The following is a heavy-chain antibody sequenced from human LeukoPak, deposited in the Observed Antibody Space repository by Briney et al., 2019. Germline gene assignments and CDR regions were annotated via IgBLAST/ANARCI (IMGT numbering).Heavy chain of an antibody. CDR2: IYYSGST. J-gene: IGHJ5*02. CDR1: GGSISSSSYY. Sequence: KPSETLSLTCTVSGGSISSSSYYWGWIRQPPGKGLEWIGSIYYSGSTYYNPSLKSRVTISVDTSKNQFSLKLSSVTAADTAVYYCASWILYGSGSPSWGQGTLVTVSS. CDR3: ASWILYGSGSPS. V-gene: IGHV4-39*01. D-gene: IGHD3-10*01.